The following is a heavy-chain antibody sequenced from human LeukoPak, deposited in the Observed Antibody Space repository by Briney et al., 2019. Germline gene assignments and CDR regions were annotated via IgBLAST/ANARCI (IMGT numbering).Heavy chain of an antibody. CDR2: INHSGST. J-gene: IGHJ3*02. V-gene: IGHV4-34*01. CDR1: GGSFSGYY. CDR3: ARDHLYSSGWYLGYDAFDI. D-gene: IGHD6-19*01. Sequence: SETLSLTCAVYGGSFSGYYWSWIRQPPGKGLEWIGEINHSGSTNYNPSLKSRVTISVDTSKNQFSLKLSSVTAADTAVYYCARDHLYSSGWYLGYDAFDIWGQGTMVTVSS.